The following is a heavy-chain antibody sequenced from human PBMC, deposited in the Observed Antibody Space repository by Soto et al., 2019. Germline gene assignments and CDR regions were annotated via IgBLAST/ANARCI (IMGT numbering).Heavy chain of an antibody. CDR3: ARGMITFGGY. CDR2: ISDDGINT. D-gene: IGHD3-16*01. V-gene: IGHV3-30-3*01. CDR1: GFTFNNYA. J-gene: IGHJ4*02. Sequence: QVQLVESGGGVVQPGRSLRLSCAASGFTFNNYAMYWVRQAPGKGLEWMAVISDDGINTYYADSVKGRFTISRDNSKNTLYLQTNSLRPEDTAVYYCARGMITFGGYWGQGTLVTVSS.